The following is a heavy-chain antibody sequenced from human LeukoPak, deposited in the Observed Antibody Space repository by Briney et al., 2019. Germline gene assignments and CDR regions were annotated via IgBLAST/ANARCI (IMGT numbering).Heavy chain of an antibody. V-gene: IGHV1-8*01. CDR1: GYTFTSYD. CDR2: MNPNSGNT. CDR3: VRGLIRRGYCSGGSCYLF. D-gene: IGHD2-15*01. J-gene: IGHJ4*02. Sequence: GASVKASCKASGYTFTSYDINWVRQATGQGLEWMGWMNPNSGNTGYAQKFQGRVTMTRNTSISTAYMELSSLRSEDTAVYYCVRGLIRRGYCSGGSCYLFWGQGTLVTVSS.